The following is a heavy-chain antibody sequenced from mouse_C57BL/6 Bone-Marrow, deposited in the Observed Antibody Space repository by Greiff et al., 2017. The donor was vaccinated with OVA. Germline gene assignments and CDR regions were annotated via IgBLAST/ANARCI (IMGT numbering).Heavy chain of an antibody. V-gene: IGHV5-4*01. CDR1: GFTFSSYA. Sequence: EVQRVESGGGLVKPGGSLKLSCAASGFTFSSYAMSWVRQTPEKRLEWVATISDGGSYTYYPDNVQGRFTISRDNAKHNLYLQMSHLKSEDTAMYYCARVPWDWYFDVWGTGTTVTVSS. J-gene: IGHJ1*03. CDR2: ISDGGSYT. CDR3: ARVPWDWYFDV.